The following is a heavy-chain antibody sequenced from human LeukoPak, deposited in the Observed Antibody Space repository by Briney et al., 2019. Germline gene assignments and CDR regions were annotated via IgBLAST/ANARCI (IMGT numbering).Heavy chain of an antibody. Sequence: GGSLRLSCAASGFTFSSYSMNWVRQAPGKGLEWVSSISSSSSYIYYADSVKGRFTISRDNAKNSLYLQMNSLRAEDTAVYYCARVWGGYNWNDVEPYHFDYWGQGTLVTVSS. CDR2: ISSSSSYI. D-gene: IGHD1-1*01. V-gene: IGHV3-21*01. CDR3: ARVWGGYNWNDVEPYHFDY. J-gene: IGHJ4*02. CDR1: GFTFSSYS.